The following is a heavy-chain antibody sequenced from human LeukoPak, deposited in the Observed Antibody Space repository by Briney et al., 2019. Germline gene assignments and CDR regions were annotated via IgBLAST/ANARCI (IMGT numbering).Heavy chain of an antibody. Sequence: GGSLRLSCAASGFTFSSYAMSWVRQAPGKGLEWVSAISGSGGSTYYADSVKGRFTISRDNSKNTLYLQMNSLRAEDTAVYYCASRYCTNGVCYVWFPHDAFDIWGQGTLVTVSS. V-gene: IGHV3-23*01. J-gene: IGHJ3*02. CDR2: ISGSGGST. D-gene: IGHD2-8*01. CDR1: GFTFSSYA. CDR3: ASRYCTNGVCYVWFPHDAFDI.